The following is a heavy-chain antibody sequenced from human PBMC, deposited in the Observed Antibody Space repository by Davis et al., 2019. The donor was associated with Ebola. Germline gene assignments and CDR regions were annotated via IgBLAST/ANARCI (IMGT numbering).Heavy chain of an antibody. Sequence: PGGSLRLSCAASGFTFDDYAMHWVRQAPGKGLEWVSGINWNSGSIDYADSVKGRFTISRDNAKSSLYLQMKSLRAEDTALYYCVKDLGPGVDYYYGMDVWGQGTTVTVSS. D-gene: IGHD7-27*01. V-gene: IGHV3-9*01. CDR3: VKDLGPGVDYYYGMDV. CDR1: GFTFDDYA. J-gene: IGHJ6*02. CDR2: INWNSGSI.